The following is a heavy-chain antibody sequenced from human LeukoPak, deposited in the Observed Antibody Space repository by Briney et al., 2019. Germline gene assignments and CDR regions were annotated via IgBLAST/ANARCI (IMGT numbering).Heavy chain of an antibody. J-gene: IGHJ4*02. CDR1: GYTLTELS. Sequence: ASVKVSCKVSGYTLTELSMHWVRQAPGKGLEWMGGFDPEDGETIYAQKFQGRVTMTEDTSTDTAYMELSSLRSEDTAVYYRATGENGDYVLDYWGQGTLVTVSS. D-gene: IGHD4-17*01. V-gene: IGHV1-24*01. CDR3: ATGENGDYVLDY. CDR2: FDPEDGET.